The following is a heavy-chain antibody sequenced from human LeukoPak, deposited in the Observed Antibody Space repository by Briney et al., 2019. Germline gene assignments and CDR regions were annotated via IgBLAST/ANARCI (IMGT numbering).Heavy chain of an antibody. D-gene: IGHD3-22*01. J-gene: IGHJ4*02. V-gene: IGHV3-30*04. CDR2: ISYDGSNK. CDR3: AKEAIVVVPSYFDY. Sequence: GRSLRLSCAASGFTFTDYAVHWVRQAPGKGLEWVAVISYDGSNKYYADSVKGRFTISRDNSKNTLYLQMNSLRAEDTAVYYCAKEAIVVVPSYFDYWGQGTLVTVSS. CDR1: GFTFTDYA.